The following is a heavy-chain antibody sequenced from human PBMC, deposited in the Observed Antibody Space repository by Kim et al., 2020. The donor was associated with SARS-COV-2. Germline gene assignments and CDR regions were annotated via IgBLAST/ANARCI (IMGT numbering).Heavy chain of an antibody. J-gene: IGHJ6*02. V-gene: IGHV3-33*01. CDR1: GFTFSSYG. CDR3: ARDLPAEYFDWLSPHYYYYGMDV. CDR2: IWYDGSNK. D-gene: IGHD3-9*01. Sequence: GGSLRLSCAASGFTFSSYGMHWVRQAPGKGLEWVAVIWYDGSNKYYADSVKGRFTISRDNSKNTLYLQMNSLRAEDTAVYYYARDLPAEYFDWLSPHYYYYGMDVWGQGTTVTVSS.